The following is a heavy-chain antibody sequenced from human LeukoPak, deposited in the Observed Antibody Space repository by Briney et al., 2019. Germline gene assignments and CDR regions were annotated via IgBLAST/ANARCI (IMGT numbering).Heavy chain of an antibody. CDR2: IYYSGST. D-gene: IGHD5-24*01. CDR3: ARGSDGYNPAPWYFDL. Sequence: SETLSLTCTVSGGSISSYYWSWIRQPPGKGLEWIGYIYYSGSTNYNPSLKSRVTISVDTSKNQFSLKLSSVTAADTAVYYCARGSDGYNPAPWYFDLWGRGTLVTVSS. J-gene: IGHJ2*01. V-gene: IGHV4-59*01. CDR1: GGSISSYY.